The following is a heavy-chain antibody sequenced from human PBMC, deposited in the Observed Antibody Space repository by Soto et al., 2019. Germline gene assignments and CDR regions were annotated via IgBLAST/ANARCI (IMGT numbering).Heavy chain of an antibody. V-gene: IGHV1-18*01. CDR3: ARAKPSQYYYGSGSSNWFDP. Sequence: ASVKVSCKASGYTFTSYGISWVRQAPGQGLEWMGWISAYNGNTNYAQKLQGRVTMTTDTSTSTAYMELRSLRSDDTAVYYCARAKPSQYYYGSGSSNWFDPSGQGTLVTVSS. D-gene: IGHD3-10*01. CDR1: GYTFTSYG. CDR2: ISAYNGNT. J-gene: IGHJ5*02.